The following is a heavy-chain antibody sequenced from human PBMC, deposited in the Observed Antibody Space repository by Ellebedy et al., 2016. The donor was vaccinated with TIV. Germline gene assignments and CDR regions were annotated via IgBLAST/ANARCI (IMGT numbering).Heavy chain of an antibody. CDR1: GFTLSSYW. V-gene: IGHV3-74*03. CDR3: ARSDWFDP. Sequence: GGSLRLSXVASGFTLSSYWMHWVRQAPGKGLVWVSRIKSDGSVTTYADSVKGRFTTSRDNAKTTLYLQMTSLRAEDTAVYYCARSDWFDPWGQGTLVTVSS. CDR2: IKSDGSVT. J-gene: IGHJ5*02.